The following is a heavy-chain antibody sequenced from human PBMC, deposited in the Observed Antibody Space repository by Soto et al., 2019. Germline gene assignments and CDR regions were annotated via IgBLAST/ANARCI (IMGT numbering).Heavy chain of an antibody. V-gene: IGHV1-2*02. Sequence: QVQLVQSGAEVKKPGASVKVSCTASGYTFTDYYIHWVRHAPGQGLEWMGWISPKTGGTSYSQKFQGGVTMTRDTSISTAYMELSRLRSDDSAIYFCARDRAELEIGADPYFDYWGQGTLITVSS. J-gene: IGHJ4*02. CDR3: ARDRAELEIGADPYFDY. CDR2: ISPKTGGT. CDR1: GYTFTDYY. D-gene: IGHD6-25*01.